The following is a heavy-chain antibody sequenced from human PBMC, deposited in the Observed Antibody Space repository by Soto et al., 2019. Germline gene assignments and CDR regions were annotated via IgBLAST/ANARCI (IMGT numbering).Heavy chain of an antibody. D-gene: IGHD6-19*01. J-gene: IGHJ4*02. CDR1: GGSISSSNW. CDR3: ASLLWQWLPHGYFDY. Sequence: QVQLQESGPGLVKPSGTLSLTCAVSGGSISSSNWWSWVRQPPGKGLECIGEIYHSGSTNYHPSLKSRVTIAVDKSKNQFALQLSSVTAADTAVYYCASLLWQWLPHGYFDYWGQGTLVTVSS. V-gene: IGHV4-4*02. CDR2: IYHSGST.